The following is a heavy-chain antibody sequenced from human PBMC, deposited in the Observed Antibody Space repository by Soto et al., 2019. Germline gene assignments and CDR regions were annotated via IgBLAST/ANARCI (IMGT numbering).Heavy chain of an antibody. CDR2: IYWDDDK. V-gene: IGHV2-5*02. CDR1: GFSFRTSGVS. D-gene: IGHD2-15*01. J-gene: IGHJ5*02. CDR3: ARRQRVNGGNCSYCA. Sequence: QITLKESGPTLVKSTQTLTLTCTFSGFSFRTSGVSVGWIRQPPGTALEWLALIYWDDDKRYSPSLRDRLSITKDTSTNQVFLTMTNMGPEDTATYSCARRQRVNGGNCSYCAWGQGTLVTVSS.